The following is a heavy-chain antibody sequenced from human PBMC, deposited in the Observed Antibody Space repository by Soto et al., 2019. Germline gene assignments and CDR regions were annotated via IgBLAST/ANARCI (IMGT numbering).Heavy chain of an antibody. J-gene: IGHJ4*02. Sequence: QVQLQESGPGLVKPSQTLSLTCTVSVCSISSCGYYWSLIRQHPGKCLEWIGYIYYSGSTYYNPSLKSRVTISVDTSKNQFSLKLSSVTAADTAVYYCAKTGPGSYLSLDYWGQGTLVTVSS. V-gene: IGHV4-31*03. CDR2: IYYSGST. D-gene: IGHD1-26*01. CDR1: VCSISSCGYY. CDR3: AKTGPGSYLSLDY.